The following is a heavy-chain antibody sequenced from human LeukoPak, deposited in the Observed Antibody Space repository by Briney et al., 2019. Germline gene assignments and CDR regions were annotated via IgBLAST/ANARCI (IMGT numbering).Heavy chain of an antibody. J-gene: IGHJ4*02. CDR2: VYSGGST. D-gene: IGHD2-8*01. CDR3: ARDPPAVLIDTYG. V-gene: IGHV3-66*01. CDR1: GFIVTNNY. Sequence: GGSPRLSCTASGFIVTNNYINWVRQAPGKGLEWVSPVYSGGSTYYADSVKGRFTISRDNSKNMVYLQMNSLRAEDTAMYYCARDPPAVLIDTYGWGQGTLVTVSS.